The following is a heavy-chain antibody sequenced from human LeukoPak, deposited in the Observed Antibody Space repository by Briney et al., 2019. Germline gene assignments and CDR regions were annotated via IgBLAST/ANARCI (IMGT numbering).Heavy chain of an antibody. CDR2: INHSGST. CDR1: GGSFSGYY. D-gene: IGHD3-3*01. V-gene: IGHV4-34*01. CDR3: ARGGNYDFWSGYYQLAEYFQH. Sequence: PSETLSLTSAVYGGSFSGYYWSWIRQPPGKGLEWIGEINHSGSTNYNPSLKSRVTISVDTSKNQFSLKLSSVTAADTAVYYCARGGNYDFWSGYYQLAEYFQHWGQGTLVTVSS. J-gene: IGHJ1*01.